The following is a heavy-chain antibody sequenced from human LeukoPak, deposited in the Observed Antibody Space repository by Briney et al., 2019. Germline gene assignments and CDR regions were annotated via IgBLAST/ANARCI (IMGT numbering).Heavy chain of an antibody. V-gene: IGHV3-74*01. CDR2: INGDGSNV. CDR3: AELGITMIGGV. Sequence: GGSLRLSCAASGFIFSNYYMHWVRQAPGKGLVWVSHINGDGSNVNYADSVKGRFTISRDNAKNSLYLQMNSLRAEDTAVYYCAELGITMIGGVWGKGTTVTISS. D-gene: IGHD3-10*02. CDR1: GFIFSNYY. J-gene: IGHJ6*04.